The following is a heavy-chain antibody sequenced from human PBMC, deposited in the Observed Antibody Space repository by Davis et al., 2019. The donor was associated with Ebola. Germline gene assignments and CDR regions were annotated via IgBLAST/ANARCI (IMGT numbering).Heavy chain of an antibody. J-gene: IGHJ2*01. CDR1: GVSINSFY. CDR2: LFYSGYT. V-gene: IGHV4-59*12. CDR3: ARVGYCTGGVCYYFDL. D-gene: IGHD2-8*02. Sequence: SETLSLTCSISGVSINSFYWTRIRQSPGKGLEWIGSLFYSGYTRTNPSLKSRVSISVDTSRSQFSLQLSSVTAADTAVYYCARVGYCTGGVCYYFDLWGRGTLVTVSS.